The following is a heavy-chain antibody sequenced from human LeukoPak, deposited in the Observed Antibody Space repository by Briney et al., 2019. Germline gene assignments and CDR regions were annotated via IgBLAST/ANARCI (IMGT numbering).Heavy chain of an antibody. J-gene: IGHJ5*02. V-gene: IGHV4-30-4*08. CDR1: GGSISSGDYY. CDR2: IYYSGST. CDR3: AREKRYFDWLSRGENWFDP. D-gene: IGHD3-9*01. Sequence: KPSETLSLTCTVSGGSISSGDYYWSWIRQPPGKGLEWIGYIYYSGSTYYNPSLKSRVTISVDTSKNQFSLKLSSVTAADTAVYYCAREKRYFDWLSRGENWFDPWGQGTLVTVSS.